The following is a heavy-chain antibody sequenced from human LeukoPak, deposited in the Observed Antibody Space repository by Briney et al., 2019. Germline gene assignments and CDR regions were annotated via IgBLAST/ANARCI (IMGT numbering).Heavy chain of an antibody. V-gene: IGHV4-59*08. Sequence: SETLSLTCTVSGGSISSYYWSWIRQPPGKGLEWIGYIYYSGSTNYNPSLKSRVTISVDTSKNQFSLKLSSVTAADTAVYYCATTAMYGSGNLVDYWGQGTLVTVSS. D-gene: IGHD3-10*01. CDR2: IYYSGST. CDR1: GGSISSYY. CDR3: ATTAMYGSGNLVDY. J-gene: IGHJ4*02.